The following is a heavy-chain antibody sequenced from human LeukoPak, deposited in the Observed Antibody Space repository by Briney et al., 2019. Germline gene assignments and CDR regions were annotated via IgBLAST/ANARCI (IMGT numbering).Heavy chain of an antibody. Sequence: GGSLRLSCAASGFTFSSYSMSWVREAPGKELEWVSSISNSSSTIYYADCVKGRFTISRDNAKNSLYLQMNSLRAEDTAVYYCAREGGYCSSTSCYDYYFDYWGQGTLVTVSS. V-gene: IGHV3-48*01. D-gene: IGHD2-2*01. CDR3: AREGGYCSSTSCYDYYFDY. CDR1: GFTFSSYS. J-gene: IGHJ4*02. CDR2: ISNSSSTI.